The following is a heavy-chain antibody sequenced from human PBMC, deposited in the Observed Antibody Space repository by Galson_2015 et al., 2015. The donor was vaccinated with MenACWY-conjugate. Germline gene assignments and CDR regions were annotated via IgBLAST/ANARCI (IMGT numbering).Heavy chain of an antibody. CDR3: ARLCRSGSGSCFDY. CDR1: GFTVSSNY. Sequence: SLRLSCAASGFTVSSNYMSWVRQAPGKGLEWVSVIYSGGSTYYADSVKGRFTISRDNSKNTLYLQMNSLRAEDTAVYYCARLCRSGSGSCFDYWGQGTLVTVSS. V-gene: IGHV3-66*02. J-gene: IGHJ4*02. CDR2: IYSGGST. D-gene: IGHD3-10*01.